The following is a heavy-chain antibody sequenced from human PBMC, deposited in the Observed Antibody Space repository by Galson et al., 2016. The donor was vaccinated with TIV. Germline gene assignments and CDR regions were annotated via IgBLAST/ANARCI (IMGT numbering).Heavy chain of an antibody. CDR2: IGGSGDSP. D-gene: IGHD3-3*01. Sequence: SLRLSCAASGFSFSNYAMSWVRQAPGRGLEWVSGIGGSGDSPNYGDSVKGRFTISRDNSKNILYLQMNSLRAEDTAVYYCAKRPIITIFGAGSNYCDSWGQGTLVTVSS. J-gene: IGHJ4*02. CDR1: GFSFSNYA. CDR3: AKRPIITIFGAGSNYCDS. V-gene: IGHV3-23*01.